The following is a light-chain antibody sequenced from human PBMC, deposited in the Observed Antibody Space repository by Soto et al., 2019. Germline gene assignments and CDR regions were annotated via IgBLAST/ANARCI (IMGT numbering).Light chain of an antibody. CDR1: SRDVGGYNY. J-gene: IGLJ2*01. CDR3: SSYTSSSTVV. V-gene: IGLV2-14*01. CDR2: DVS. Sequence: QSALTQPASVSGSPGQSITISCTGTSRDVGGYNYVSWYQQHPGKAPKLMIYDVSNRPSGVSNRFSGSKSGNTASLTISGFQAEDEADYYCSSYTSSSTVVFGGATKLTVL.